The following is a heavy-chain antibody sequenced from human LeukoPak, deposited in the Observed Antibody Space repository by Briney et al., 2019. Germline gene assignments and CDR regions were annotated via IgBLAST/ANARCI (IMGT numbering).Heavy chain of an antibody. CDR2: ISWNSGSI. CDR1: GFTFDDYA. CDR3: ARDTTGYSLSPAFDI. Sequence: PGRSLRLSCAASGFTFDDYAMHWVRQAPGKGLEWVSGISWNSGSIGYADSVKGRFTISRDNSKNTLYLQMNSLRAEDTAVYYCARDTTGYSLSPAFDIWGQGTMVTVSS. J-gene: IGHJ3*02. D-gene: IGHD5-18*01. V-gene: IGHV3-9*01.